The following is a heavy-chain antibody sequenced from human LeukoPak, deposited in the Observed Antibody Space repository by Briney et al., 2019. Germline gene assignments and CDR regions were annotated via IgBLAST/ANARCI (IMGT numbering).Heavy chain of an antibody. V-gene: IGHV1-46*01. CDR3: ARGDTVMPNRFDP. CDR2: ISPSGGST. Sequence: ASVKVSCKAFGYTFTSNYMHWVRQAPGQGPEWMGVISPSGGSTTYAQKFQGRVTLTRDTSISTAYMELSRLTSDDTAVYYCARGDTVMPNRFDPWGQGTLVTVSS. CDR1: GYTFTSNY. D-gene: IGHD5-18*01. J-gene: IGHJ5*02.